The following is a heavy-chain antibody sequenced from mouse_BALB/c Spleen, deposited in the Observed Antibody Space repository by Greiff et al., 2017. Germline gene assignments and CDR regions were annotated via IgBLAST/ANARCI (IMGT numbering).Heavy chain of an antibody. J-gene: IGHJ4*01. CDR2: INPNNGGT. Sequence: EVKVVESGPELVKPGASVKIPCKASGYTFTDYNMDWVKQSHGKSLEWIGDINPNNGGTIYNQKFKGKATLTVDKSSSTAYMELRSLTSEDTAVYYCARSRLYAMDYWGQGTSVTVSS. V-gene: IGHV1-18*01. CDR1: GYTFTDYN. CDR3: ARSRLYAMDY.